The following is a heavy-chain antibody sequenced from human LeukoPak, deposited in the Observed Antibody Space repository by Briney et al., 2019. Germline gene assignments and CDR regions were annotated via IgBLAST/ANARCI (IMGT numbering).Heavy chain of an antibody. V-gene: IGHV1-69*10. CDR3: ARSLIDYGGSYDAFDI. J-gene: IGHJ3*02. CDR1: GYTFTSYG. D-gene: IGHD4-23*01. Sequence: SVKVSCKASGYTFTSYGISWVRQAPGQGLEWMGGITPILGTANYAQKFQGRVTINADQSTSTAYMELSSLRSEDTAVYYCARSLIDYGGSYDAFDIWGQGTMVTISS. CDR2: ITPILGTA.